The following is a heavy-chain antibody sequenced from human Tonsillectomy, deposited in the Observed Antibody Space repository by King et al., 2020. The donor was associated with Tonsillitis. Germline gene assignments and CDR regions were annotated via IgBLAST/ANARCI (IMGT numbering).Heavy chain of an antibody. V-gene: IGHV5-51*01. CDR3: ARLTYYYDSSGAVHDACDI. J-gene: IGHJ3*02. CDR2: IYPGDSDT. Sequence: QLVQSGADVKKPGESLKISCKGSGNIFTTYWIGWVRQMHGKGLECMGIIYPGDSDTRYSPSFQGQVTISADKSISTAYLQWSSLKASDTAIYYCARLTYYYDSSGAVHDACDIWGQGTMVTVYS. CDR1: GNIFTTYW. D-gene: IGHD3-22*01.